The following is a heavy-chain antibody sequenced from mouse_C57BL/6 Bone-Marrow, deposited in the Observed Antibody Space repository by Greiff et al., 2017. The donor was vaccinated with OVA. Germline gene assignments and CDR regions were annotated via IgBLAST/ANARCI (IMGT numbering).Heavy chain of an antibody. CDR3: TNDYGNYFAWFAY. CDR2: IDPETGGT. D-gene: IGHD2-1*01. V-gene: IGHV1-15*01. CDR1: GYTFTDYE. J-gene: IGHJ3*01. Sequence: QVQLQQSGAELVRPGASVTLSCKASGYTFTDYEMHWVKQTPVHGLEWIGAIDPETGGTAYNQKFKGKAILTADKSSSTAYMELRSLPSEDSAVYYCTNDYGNYFAWFAYWGQGTLVTVSA.